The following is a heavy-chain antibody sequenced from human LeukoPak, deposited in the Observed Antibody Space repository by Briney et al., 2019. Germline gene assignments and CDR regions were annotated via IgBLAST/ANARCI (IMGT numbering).Heavy chain of an antibody. Sequence: GGSLRLSCAASGFTFSSYWMHWVRQAPGKGLVWVSRINSDGSSTSYADSVQGRFTISRDNAKNTLYLQMNSLRAEDTAVYYCARGYCSSTSCRSYAFDIWGQGTMVTVSS. V-gene: IGHV3-74*01. J-gene: IGHJ3*02. CDR2: INSDGSST. CDR1: GFTFSSYW. CDR3: ARGYCSSTSCRSYAFDI. D-gene: IGHD2-2*01.